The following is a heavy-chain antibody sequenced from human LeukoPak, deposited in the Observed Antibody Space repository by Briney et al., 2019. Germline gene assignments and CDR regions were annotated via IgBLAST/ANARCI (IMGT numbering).Heavy chain of an antibody. J-gene: IGHJ6*02. CDR2: MNPNSGNT. V-gene: IGHV1-8*01. CDR1: GYTFTSYD. Sequence: ASVKVSCKASGYTFTSYDINWVRQATGQGLEWMGWMNPNSGNTGYAQKFQGRVTMTRNTSISTAYMELSSLRSEDTAVYYCARFSEQWLDLYYYYGMDVWGQGTTVTVSS. D-gene: IGHD6-19*01. CDR3: ARFSEQWLDLYYYYGMDV.